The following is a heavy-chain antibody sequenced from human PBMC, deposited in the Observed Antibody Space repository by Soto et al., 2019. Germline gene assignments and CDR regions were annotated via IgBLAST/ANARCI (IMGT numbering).Heavy chain of an antibody. CDR1: GGSISSSGYY. J-gene: IGHJ4*02. CDR3: ARQNIIQYYPALDY. Sequence: SETLSLTCTVSGGSISSSGYYWGWIRQPPGKGLEWIGTIYYSGSTYYNPSLKSRVTISVDTSKNQFSLKLSSVTAADTAVYYCARQNIIQYYPALDYWGQGTLVTVSS. CDR2: IYYSGST. V-gene: IGHV4-39*01. D-gene: IGHD3-10*01.